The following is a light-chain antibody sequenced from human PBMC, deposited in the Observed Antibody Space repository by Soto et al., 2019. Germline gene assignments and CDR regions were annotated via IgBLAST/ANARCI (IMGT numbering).Light chain of an antibody. J-gene: IGLJ1*01. CDR3: SSYTSSSTPYA. Sequence: QSVLTQPASVSGSPGQSITISCTGTSSDVGGYNYVSWYQQHPGKAPKLMIYEVSNRPSGVSNRFSGSKSGNTASLTISGLQADDEADYYCSSYTSSSTPYAFGTGTKVTVL. CDR2: EVS. V-gene: IGLV2-14*01. CDR1: SSDVGGYNY.